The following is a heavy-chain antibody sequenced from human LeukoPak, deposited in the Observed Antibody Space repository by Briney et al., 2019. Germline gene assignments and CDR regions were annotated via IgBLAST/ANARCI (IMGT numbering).Heavy chain of an antibody. Sequence: GGSLRLSCAASGFTFSSYWMSWVRQAPGKGLEWVANIKQDGSEKYYVDSVKGRFTISRDNAKNSLYLQMNSLRAEDTAVYYCARDQDDFWSGKPNDYWGQGTLVTVSS. D-gene: IGHD3-3*01. V-gene: IGHV3-7*01. CDR2: IKQDGSEK. CDR3: ARDQDDFWSGKPNDY. J-gene: IGHJ4*02. CDR1: GFTFSSYW.